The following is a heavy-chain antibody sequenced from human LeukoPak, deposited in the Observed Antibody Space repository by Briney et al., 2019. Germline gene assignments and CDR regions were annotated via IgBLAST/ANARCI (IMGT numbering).Heavy chain of an antibody. D-gene: IGHD3-22*01. V-gene: IGHV1-2*02. CDR2: MNPNRGGT. CDR3: GRFFALRSITMIVGNYFDY. J-gene: IGHJ4*02. CDR1: GYTFTRYY. Sequence: GASVKVSYKPSGYTFTRYYMNWLRQSPGQRGEGRGWMNPNRGGTNYGQKQQGRVAMTRDTAISTAYMEPSRLRSDDTAVYYCGRFFALRSITMIVGNYFDYWGQGTLVTVSS.